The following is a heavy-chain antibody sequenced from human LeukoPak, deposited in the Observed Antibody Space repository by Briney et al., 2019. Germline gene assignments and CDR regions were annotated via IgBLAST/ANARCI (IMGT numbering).Heavy chain of an antibody. J-gene: IGHJ3*02. CDR1: GFTVSSNY. CDR2: INSGGST. Sequence: GGSLRLSCAASGFTVSSNYMSRVRQAPGKGLEWVSVINSGGSTYYADSVKGRFTISRDNSKNTLYLQMNSLRAADTAVYYCARSNSFDIWGQGTMVTVSS. CDR3: ARSNSFDI. V-gene: IGHV3-66*01.